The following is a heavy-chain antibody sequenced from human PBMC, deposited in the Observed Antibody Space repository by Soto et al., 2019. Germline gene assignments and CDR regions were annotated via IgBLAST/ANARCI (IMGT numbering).Heavy chain of an antibody. V-gene: IGHV3-48*03. J-gene: IGHJ2*01. CDR3: ARSHRSYTVTKSFDL. Sequence: EVQLVESGGGLVQPGGSLRLSCAASGFTFSSYEMNWVRQAPGKGLEWVSYISSSGSTIYYADSVKGRFTISRDNAKNSLYLQMNSLRAEDTAVYYCARSHRSYTVTKSFDLWGRGTLVTVSS. CDR2: ISSSGSTI. D-gene: IGHD4-17*01. CDR1: GFTFSSYE.